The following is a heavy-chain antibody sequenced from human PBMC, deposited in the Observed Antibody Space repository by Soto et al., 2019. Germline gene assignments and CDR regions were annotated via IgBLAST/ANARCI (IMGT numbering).Heavy chain of an antibody. CDR1: GGTFSSYA. J-gene: IGHJ4*02. Sequence: SVKVSCKASGGTFSSYAISWVRQARGQGLEWMGGIIPIFGTANYAQKFQGRVTITADKSTSTAYMELSSLRSEDTAVYYCASLGYCSGGSCLHFDYWGQGTLVTVSS. CDR3: ASLGYCSGGSCLHFDY. V-gene: IGHV1-69*06. D-gene: IGHD2-15*01. CDR2: IIPIFGTA.